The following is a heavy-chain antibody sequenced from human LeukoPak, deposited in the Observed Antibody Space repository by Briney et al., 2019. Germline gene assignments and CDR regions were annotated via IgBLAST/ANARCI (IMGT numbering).Heavy chain of an antibody. CDR3: ARVFPPNWFDP. J-gene: IGHJ5*02. Sequence: GGSLRLSCAASGFTVTSNYMSWVRQAPGKGLESVSIIYSGGGAYYADSVKGRFTISRDNSRNTLFLQMNSLRAEDTAMYYCARVFPPNWFDPWGQGTLVTVSS. CDR2: IYSGGGA. CDR1: GFTVTSNY. V-gene: IGHV3-66*01. D-gene: IGHD3-10*02.